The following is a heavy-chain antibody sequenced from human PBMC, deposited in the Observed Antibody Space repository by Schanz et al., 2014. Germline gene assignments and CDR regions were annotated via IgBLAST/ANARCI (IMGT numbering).Heavy chain of an antibody. CDR1: GYTFTSYY. J-gene: IGHJ3*02. Sequence: QVQLVQSGAEVKKPGASVKVSCKASGYTFTSYYMHWVRQAPGQGLEWMGIINPSGGSTSYAQKFQGRVTMTRDTSTSTVYMELSSLRSEDTAVYFCSRGPSTGAFDIWGHGPMVTDSS. CDR2: INPSGGST. CDR3: SRGPSTGAFDI. V-gene: IGHV1-46*03.